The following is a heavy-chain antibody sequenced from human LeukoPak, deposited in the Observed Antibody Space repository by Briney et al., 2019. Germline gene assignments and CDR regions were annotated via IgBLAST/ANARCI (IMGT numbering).Heavy chain of an antibody. J-gene: IGHJ4*02. CDR2: ISYDGSNK. Sequence: QPGRSLRLSCAASGFTFSSYGMHWVRQAPGKGLEWVAVISYDGSNKYYADSVKGRFTISRDNSKNTLYLQMNSLRAEDTAVYYCAKDLGGDDFDYWGQGTLVTVSS. D-gene: IGHD2-21*02. V-gene: IGHV3-30*18. CDR1: GFTFSSYG. CDR3: AKDLGGDDFDY.